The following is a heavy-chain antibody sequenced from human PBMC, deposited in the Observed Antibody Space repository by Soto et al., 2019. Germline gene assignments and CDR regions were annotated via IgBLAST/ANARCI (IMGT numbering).Heavy chain of an antibody. J-gene: IGHJ6*02. Sequence: GGSLRLSCAASGFTFSSYAMHWVRQAPGKGLEWVAVISYDGSNKYYADSVKGRFTISRDNSKNTLYLQMNSLRAEDTAVYYCARELGGSGKKRHNYGMDVWGQGTTVTVSS. CDR3: ARELGGSGKKRHNYGMDV. CDR2: ISYDGSNK. V-gene: IGHV3-30-3*01. D-gene: IGHD3-10*01. CDR1: GFTFSSYA.